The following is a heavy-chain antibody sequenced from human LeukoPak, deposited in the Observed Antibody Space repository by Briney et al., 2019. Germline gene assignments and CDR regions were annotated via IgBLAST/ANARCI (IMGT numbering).Heavy chain of an antibody. V-gene: IGHV4-38-2*01. Sequence: SETLSLTCAVSGYSISSGYYWGWLRQPPGKGLWWIGSIYHSGSTYYNPSLKSRVTISVDTSKNQFSLKLSSVTAADTAVYYCARPRYCSSSSCYAPYNWFDPWGQGTLVSVSS. CDR2: IYHSGST. J-gene: IGHJ5*02. CDR1: GYSISSGYY. D-gene: IGHD2-2*01. CDR3: ARPRYCSSSSCYAPYNWFDP.